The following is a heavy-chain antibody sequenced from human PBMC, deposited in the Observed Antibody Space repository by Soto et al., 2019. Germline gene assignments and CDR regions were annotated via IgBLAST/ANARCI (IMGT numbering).Heavy chain of an antibody. CDR2: ISSSSYI. D-gene: IGHD2-8*02. Sequence: GGSLRLSCAASGFTFSSHNMNWVRQAPGKGLEWVSSISSSSYIYYADSVKGRFTISRDNAKNSLYLQMNSLRAEDTAVYYCARDLVRAFDYWGQGTLVTVS. CDR1: GFTFSSHN. J-gene: IGHJ4*02. V-gene: IGHV3-21*01. CDR3: ARDLVRAFDY.